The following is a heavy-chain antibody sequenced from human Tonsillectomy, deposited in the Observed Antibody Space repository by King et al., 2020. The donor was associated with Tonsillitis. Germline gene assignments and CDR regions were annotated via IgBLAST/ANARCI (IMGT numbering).Heavy chain of an antibody. D-gene: IGHD4-17*01. J-gene: IGHJ4*02. CDR1: GFTFSSYG. CDR3: ARDKFRYYGEGFDY. Sequence: VQLVESGGGVVQPGRSLRLSCAASGFTFSSYGMHWVRQAPGKGLEWVAVIWYDGSNKYYADSVKGRFTISRDNSKNTLYLQMNSLRAEDTAVSYCARDKFRYYGEGFDYWGQGTLVTVSS. CDR2: IWYDGSNK. V-gene: IGHV3-33*08.